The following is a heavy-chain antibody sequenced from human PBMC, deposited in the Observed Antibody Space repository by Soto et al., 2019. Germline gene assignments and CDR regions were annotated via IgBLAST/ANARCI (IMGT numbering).Heavy chain of an antibody. V-gene: IGHV2-5*02. Sequence: QITLKESGPTLVKPTQTLTLTCTFSGFSLSSTRMAVGWIRQPPGKALEWLALIYWDDDKRYSPFLKSRLTITKDPSKIQVVLTMSNMGPVDTARYYCAHIVVAGLGYYFDYWGQGTLGTVSS. CDR1: GFSLSSTRMA. D-gene: IGHD6-19*01. J-gene: IGHJ4*02. CDR3: AHIVVAGLGYYFDY. CDR2: IYWDDDK.